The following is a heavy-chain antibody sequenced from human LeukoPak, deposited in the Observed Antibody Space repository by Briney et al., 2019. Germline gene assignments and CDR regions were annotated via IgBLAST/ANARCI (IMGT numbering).Heavy chain of an antibody. D-gene: IGHD4-17*01. V-gene: IGHV4-30-4*01. CDR3: ARSQTTGTYYFDY. Sequence: SETLSLTCTVSGGSISSSSYYWSWIRQRPGKGLEWIGYIYYSGSTYYNPSLKSRVTISVDTPKNQFSLKLSSVTAADTAVYYCARSQTTGTYYFDYWGQGTLVTVSS. J-gene: IGHJ4*02. CDR2: IYYSGST. CDR1: GGSISSSSYY.